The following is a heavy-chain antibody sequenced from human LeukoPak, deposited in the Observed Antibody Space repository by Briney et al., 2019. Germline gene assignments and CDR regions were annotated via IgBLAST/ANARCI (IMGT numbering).Heavy chain of an antibody. D-gene: IGHD4-17*01. CDR3: ARLDYDYGDYVDEYYFDY. V-gene: IGHV1-2*02. J-gene: IGHJ4*02. Sequence: ASVKVSCKASGYTFTGYYMHRVRQAPGQGLEWMGWINPNSGGTNYAQKFQGRVTMTRDTSISTAYMELSRLRSDDTAVYYCARLDYDYGDYVDEYYFDYWGQGTLVTVSS. CDR2: INPNSGGT. CDR1: GYTFTGYY.